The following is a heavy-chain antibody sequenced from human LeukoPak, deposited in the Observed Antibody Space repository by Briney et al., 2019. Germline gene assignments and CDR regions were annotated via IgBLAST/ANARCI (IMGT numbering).Heavy chain of an antibody. CDR1: GFTFSSAA. J-gene: IGHJ4*02. Sequence: GGSLRLSCAASGFTFSSAAMTWVRQAPGKGLEWVSLIGSSGGSTYYADSVKGRLTISRDNSKNTLYLQMNSLRAEDTAVYYCAKRASGSGTSLYYFDYWGQGTLVTVSS. CDR2: IGSSGGST. CDR3: AKRASGSGTSLYYFDY. V-gene: IGHV3-23*01. D-gene: IGHD3-10*01.